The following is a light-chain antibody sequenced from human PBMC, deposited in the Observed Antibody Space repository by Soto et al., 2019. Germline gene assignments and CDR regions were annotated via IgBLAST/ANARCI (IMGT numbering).Light chain of an antibody. Sequence: QSVLTQPASVSGSPGQSITISCTGSSGDIGLYNFVSWYQQHPGRAPKLMIYDVNNRPSGVSDRFSGSKSGNTASLTISGLQAEDEADYYCCSYAGSSTYVFGTGTKVTVL. CDR3: CSYAGSSTYV. CDR2: DVN. V-gene: IGLV2-14*03. J-gene: IGLJ1*01. CDR1: SGDIGLYNF.